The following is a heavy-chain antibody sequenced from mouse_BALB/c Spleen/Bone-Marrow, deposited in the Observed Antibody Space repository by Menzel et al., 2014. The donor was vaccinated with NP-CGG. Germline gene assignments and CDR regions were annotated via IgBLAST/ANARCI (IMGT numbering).Heavy chain of an antibody. D-gene: IGHD1-1*01. CDR2: INPYNGAT. V-gene: IGHV1-31*01. J-gene: IGHJ2*01. Sequence: EVQLQQSGPELVKPGASVKISCKASGYSFTGYYMHWVKQSHVKSLEWIGRINPYNGATSYNQNFKDEASLTGEKSSSTACMELHSLTSEDSAVYYCARYDYYGSSFFDYWGQGTTLTVSS. CDR3: ARYDYYGSSFFDY. CDR1: GYSFTGYY.